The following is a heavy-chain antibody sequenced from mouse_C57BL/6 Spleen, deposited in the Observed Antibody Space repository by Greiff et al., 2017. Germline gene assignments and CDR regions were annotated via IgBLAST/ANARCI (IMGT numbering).Heavy chain of an antibody. CDR2: IYPGSGST. D-gene: IGHD2-1*01. CDR1: GYTFTSYW. Sequence: QVQLQQPGAELVKPGASVKMSCKASGYTFTSYWITWVKQRPGQGLEWIGDIYPGSGSTNYNEKFKSKATLTVDTSSSTAYMQLSSLTSEDSAVYYCARRDYGNYASYYFDYWGQGTTLTVSS. J-gene: IGHJ2*01. CDR3: ARRDYGNYASYYFDY. V-gene: IGHV1-55*01.